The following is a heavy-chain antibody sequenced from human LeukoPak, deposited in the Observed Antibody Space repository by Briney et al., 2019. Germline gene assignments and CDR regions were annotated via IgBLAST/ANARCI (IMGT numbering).Heavy chain of an antibody. CDR2: INPNSGGT. D-gene: IGHD3-22*01. Sequence: ASVKVSCKASGYTFTGYYMLWVRQAPGQGLEWMGWINPNSGGTNYAQKFQGRVTMTRDTSISTAYMELSRLRSDDTAVYYCARGPSWYDSSGYYPYWGQGTLVTVSS. J-gene: IGHJ4*02. CDR3: ARGPSWYDSSGYYPY. V-gene: IGHV1-2*02. CDR1: GYTFTGYY.